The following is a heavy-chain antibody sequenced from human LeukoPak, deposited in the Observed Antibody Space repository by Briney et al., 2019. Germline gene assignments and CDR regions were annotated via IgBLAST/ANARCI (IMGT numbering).Heavy chain of an antibody. CDR3: ARDEWVGDVGYDY. CDR2: IYSGGST. Sequence: GGSLRLSCAASGFTVGSNYMSWVRQAPGKGLEWVSVIYSGGSTYYADSVKGRFTISRDNSKNTLYLQMNSLRAEDTAVYYCARDEWVGDVGYDYWGQGTLVTVSS. V-gene: IGHV3-53*01. CDR1: GFTVGSNY. J-gene: IGHJ4*02. D-gene: IGHD3-10*01.